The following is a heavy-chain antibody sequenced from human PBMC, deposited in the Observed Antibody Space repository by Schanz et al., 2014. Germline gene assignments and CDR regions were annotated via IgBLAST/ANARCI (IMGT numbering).Heavy chain of an antibody. Sequence: QVQLVQSGAEVKKPGSSVKVSCKASGGTFSTYTISWVRQAPGQGLEWMGRIIPILGIANYAQKFQGRVTNTADKSTSTAYMDLSSLRPEGTAVYYCARSNYYDNSDYYNSFDYWGQGTLVTVSS. CDR2: IIPILGIA. CDR3: ARSNYYDNSDYYNSFDY. V-gene: IGHV1-69*02. CDR1: GGTFSTYT. D-gene: IGHD3-22*01. J-gene: IGHJ4*02.